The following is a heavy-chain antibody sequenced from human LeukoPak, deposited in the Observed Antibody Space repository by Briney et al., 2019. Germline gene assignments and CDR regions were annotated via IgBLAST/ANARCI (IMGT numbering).Heavy chain of an antibody. CDR2: ISPSGGIT. Sequence: PGGSLRLSCAASGFTFSSYWMSWVRQAPGKGLEWVSGISPSGGITYYTDSVKGRFTISRDNSKNTLYLQMNSLRAEDTAVYYCAKDRSSGWPYSFDYWGQGTLVTVSS. CDR3: AKDRSSGWPYSFDY. V-gene: IGHV3-23*01. J-gene: IGHJ4*02. D-gene: IGHD6-19*01. CDR1: GFTFSSYW.